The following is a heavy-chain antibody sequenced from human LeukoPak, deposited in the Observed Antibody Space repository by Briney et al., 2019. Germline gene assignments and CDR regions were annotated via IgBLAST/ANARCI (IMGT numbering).Heavy chain of an antibody. CDR1: GYTFTDYY. J-gene: IGHJ4*02. CDR2: INPNNGGT. CDR3: AKEDNSGYYSFDY. V-gene: IGHV1-2*02. Sequence: ASVKVSCTASGYTFTDYYIHWLRQAPGEGLEWMGWINPNNGGTDYAQKFEGRVTMTRDTSISTAYMDVSSLRSDDTAIYYCAKEDNSGYYSFDYWGQGALVTVSS. D-gene: IGHD3-22*01.